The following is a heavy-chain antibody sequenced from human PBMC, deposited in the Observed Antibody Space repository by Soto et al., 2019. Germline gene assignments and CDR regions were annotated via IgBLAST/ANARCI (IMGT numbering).Heavy chain of an antibody. CDR3: AREETAWPLAYGLDV. D-gene: IGHD2-21*02. Sequence: GGSLRLSCAASGFTFSSYSMNWVRQAPGKGLEWVSSICTRSDIYYADSVKGPFTISRDNAKNSLSLQMNTLRAEDTGVYYCAREETAWPLAYGLDVWGQGTTVTVSS. CDR1: GFTFSSYS. V-gene: IGHV3-21*01. J-gene: IGHJ6*02. CDR2: ICTRSDI.